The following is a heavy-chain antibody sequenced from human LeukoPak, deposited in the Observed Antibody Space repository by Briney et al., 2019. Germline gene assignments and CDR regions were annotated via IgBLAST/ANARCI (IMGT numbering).Heavy chain of an antibody. CDR3: ARDPADYYNGMDV. Sequence: PGLSLRLSCAVSGFTFRSYWMSWVRQAPGKGLEWVANIKEDGSEKYYVDSVKGRFTISRDNTKNPLYLQMNSLRAEDTAVYYCARDPADYYNGMDVWGQGTTVTVS. J-gene: IGHJ6*02. CDR1: GFTFRSYW. CDR2: IKEDGSEK. V-gene: IGHV3-7*04.